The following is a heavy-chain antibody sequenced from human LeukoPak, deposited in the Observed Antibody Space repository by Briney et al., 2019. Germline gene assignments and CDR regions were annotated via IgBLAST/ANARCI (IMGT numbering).Heavy chain of an antibody. CDR3: ARANYDYVWGSYRLVGYFDY. V-gene: IGHV1-69*05. D-gene: IGHD3-16*02. CDR2: IIPIFGTA. CDR1: GGTFSSYA. Sequence: SVKVSSKASGGTFSSYAISWVRQAPGQGLEWMGGIIPIFGTANYAQKFQGRVTITTDESTSTAYMELSSLRSEDTAVYYCARANYDYVWGSYRLVGYFDYWGQGTLVTVSS. J-gene: IGHJ4*02.